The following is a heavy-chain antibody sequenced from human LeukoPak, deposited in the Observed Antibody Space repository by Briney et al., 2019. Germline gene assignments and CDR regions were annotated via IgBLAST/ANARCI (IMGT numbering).Heavy chain of an antibody. CDR1: GGSISSGGYY. V-gene: IGHV4-31*03. Sequence: PSQTLSLTCTVSGGSISSGGYYWSWIRQHPGQGLEWIGYIYYSGSTYYNPSLKSRVTISVDTSKNQFSLKLSSVTAADTAVYYCARERISALSLLDYWGQGTLVTVSS. CDR3: ARERISALSLLDY. J-gene: IGHJ4*02. D-gene: IGHD1-26*01. CDR2: IYYSGST.